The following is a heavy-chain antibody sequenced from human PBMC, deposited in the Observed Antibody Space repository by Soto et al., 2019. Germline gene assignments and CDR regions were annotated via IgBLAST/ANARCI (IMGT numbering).Heavy chain of an antibody. Sequence: QVQLVESGGGVVQPGRSLRLSCAAAGFTVTTYGMQWVRQAPGKGLEWVARLTHDGSRDFYADSVKDRFTISRDTSKNTLYLQMNSLRPEDTAVYYCASIADYWGQGTLVTVSS. CDR1: GFTVTTYG. V-gene: IGHV3-30*03. CDR3: ASIADY. J-gene: IGHJ4*02. D-gene: IGHD2-21*01. CDR2: LTHDGSRD.